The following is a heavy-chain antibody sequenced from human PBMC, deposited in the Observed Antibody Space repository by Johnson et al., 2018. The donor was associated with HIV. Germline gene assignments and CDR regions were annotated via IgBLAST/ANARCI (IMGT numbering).Heavy chain of an antibody. CDR3: ARDQDPYYYGSGTLSI. CDR2: IYSGGST. Sequence: VQLVESGGRLIQPGGSLRLSCTASDFTVSSNYMSWVRQAPGKGLEWVSVIYSGGSTYYADSVKGRFTISRDNSKNTVYLQMNSLRAEDTAVYYCARDQDPYYYGSGTLSIWGQGTMVTVSS. D-gene: IGHD3-10*01. J-gene: IGHJ3*02. V-gene: IGHV3-53*01. CDR1: DFTVSSNY.